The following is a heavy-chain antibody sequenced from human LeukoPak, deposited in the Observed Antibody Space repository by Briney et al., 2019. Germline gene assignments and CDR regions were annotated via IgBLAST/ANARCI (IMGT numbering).Heavy chain of an antibody. CDR2: IYYSGST. J-gene: IGHJ6*02. D-gene: IGHD2-2*01. CDR1: GGSISSGGYY. V-gene: IGHV4-31*03. Sequence: SQTLSLTCTVSGGSISSGGYYWSWIRQHPGKGLEWIGYIYYSGSTYYNPSLKSRVTISVDTSKNQFSLKLSSVTAADTAVYYCARGPDCSSTSCNPYGMDVWGQGTTVTVSS. CDR3: ARGPDCSSTSCNPYGMDV.